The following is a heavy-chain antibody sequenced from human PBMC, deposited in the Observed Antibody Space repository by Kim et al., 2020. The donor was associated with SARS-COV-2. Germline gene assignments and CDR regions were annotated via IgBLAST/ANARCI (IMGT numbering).Heavy chain of an antibody. D-gene: IGHD3-3*01. V-gene: IGHV1-2*02. J-gene: IGHJ4*02. CDR1: GYTFTDSY. CDR3: ACSLGVPNSGSKVFNY. CDR2: IDPHSGRT. Sequence: ASVKVSCKASGYTFTDSYIHWVRQAPGQGLEWMGWIDPHSGRTASDQKSPAEITFTADTSITTAYMKLSGLTSLDTATYYCACSLGVPNSGSKVFNYWGRGTLVTVSS.